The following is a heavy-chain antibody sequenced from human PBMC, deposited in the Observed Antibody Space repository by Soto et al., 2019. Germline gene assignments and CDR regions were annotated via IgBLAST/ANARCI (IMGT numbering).Heavy chain of an antibody. J-gene: IGHJ4*02. CDR3: ANEARTYINTFEY. V-gene: IGHV3-30*18. CDR2: ISYDGNTK. Sequence: QVQLAESGGGVVQPGGSLRLSCAASGFTFSSYDMHWVRQAPGKGLEWVAVISYDGNTKYYADSVKGRFTISRDNSENTLYLQLSRLTTEDTAVYYCANEARTYINTFEYWGQGTLVTVSS. D-gene: IGHD2-21*01. CDR1: GFTFSSYD.